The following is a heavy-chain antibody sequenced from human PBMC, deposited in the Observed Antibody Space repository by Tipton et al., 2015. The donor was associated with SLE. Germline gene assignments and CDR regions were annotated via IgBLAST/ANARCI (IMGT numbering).Heavy chain of an antibody. J-gene: IGHJ5*02. D-gene: IGHD4-23*01. V-gene: IGHV4-34*01. Sequence: TLSLTCAVYGGSFRGYYWSWIRQPPGKGLEWIGEINHSGSTNYNPSLKSRVIISVDTSKNQFSLKLSSVTAADTAVYYCARTFPYGGFDPWGQGTLVTVSS. CDR1: GGSFRGYY. CDR3: ARTFPYGGFDP. CDR2: INHSGST.